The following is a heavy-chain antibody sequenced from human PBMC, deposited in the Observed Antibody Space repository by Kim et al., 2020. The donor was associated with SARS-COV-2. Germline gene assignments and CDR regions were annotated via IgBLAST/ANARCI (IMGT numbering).Heavy chain of an antibody. D-gene: IGHD3-22*01. Sequence: PSLKSRVTISVDTSRTQFTLTPSSVTAADTAVYYCARQPHYYDSCGAFDIWGQGTMVTVSS. V-gene: IGHV4-59*08. CDR3: ARQPHYYDSCGAFDI. J-gene: IGHJ3*02.